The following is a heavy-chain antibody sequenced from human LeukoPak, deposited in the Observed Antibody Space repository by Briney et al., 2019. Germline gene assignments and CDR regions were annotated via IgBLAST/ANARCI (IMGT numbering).Heavy chain of an antibody. Sequence: GESLRLSCAASGFTFSLSLMHWVRQAPGKGLEWVSSINYDARSRTYADSVKGRLTISRDNAENTLFLQMNSLRVEDSAIYSCVIGAGSGTPFDWGQGILVTVSS. CDR2: INYDARSR. D-gene: IGHD3-22*01. V-gene: IGHV3-74*01. CDR1: GFTFSLSL. CDR3: VIGAGSGTPFD. J-gene: IGHJ1*01.